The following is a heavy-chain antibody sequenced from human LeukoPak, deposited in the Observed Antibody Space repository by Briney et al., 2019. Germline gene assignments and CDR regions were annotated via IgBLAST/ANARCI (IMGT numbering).Heavy chain of an antibody. D-gene: IGHD3-10*02. CDR1: GFTFSSYE. J-gene: IGHJ6*04. Sequence: GGSLRLSCAASGFTFSSYEMNWVRQAPGKGLEWVSYISSSGSTICYADSVKGRFTISRDNAKNSLYLQMNSLRAEDTALYYCAELGITMIGGVWGKGTTVTISS. CDR3: AELGITMIGGV. CDR2: ISSSGSTI. V-gene: IGHV3-48*03.